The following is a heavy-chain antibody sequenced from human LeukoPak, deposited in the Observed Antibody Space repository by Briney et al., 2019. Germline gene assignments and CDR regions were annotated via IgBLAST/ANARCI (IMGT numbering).Heavy chain of an antibody. CDR1: GFTFSSYA. D-gene: IGHD4-17*01. CDR3: AKVRLYGDYPEIDY. J-gene: IGHJ4*02. V-gene: IGHV3-23*01. Sequence: GGSLRLSCAASGFTFSSYAMSWVRQAPGKGLEWVSAISGSGGSTYYADSVKGRFTISRDNSKNTLYLQMNSLRAEDTAVYYCAKVRLYGDYPEIDYWGQGTLVAVSS. CDR2: ISGSGGST.